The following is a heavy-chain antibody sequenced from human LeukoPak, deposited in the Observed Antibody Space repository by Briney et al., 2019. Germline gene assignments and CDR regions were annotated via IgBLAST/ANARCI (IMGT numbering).Heavy chain of an antibody. D-gene: IGHD3-9*01. Sequence: GGSLRLSCTASGFTFGDYAMSWFRQAPGKGLEWVGFIRSKAYGGTTEYAASVKGRFTISRDDSKSIAYLQMNSLKTEDTAVYYCTRGRVAYYDILTGYYRLDPLFDYWGQGTLVTVSS. V-gene: IGHV3-49*03. CDR2: IRSKAYGGTT. CDR3: TRGRVAYYDILTGYYRLDPLFDY. CDR1: GFTFGDYA. J-gene: IGHJ4*02.